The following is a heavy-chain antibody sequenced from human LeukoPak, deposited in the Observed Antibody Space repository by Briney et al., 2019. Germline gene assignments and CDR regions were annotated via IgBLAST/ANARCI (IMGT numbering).Heavy chain of an antibody. Sequence: PGGSLRLSCAASGXTFSSHWMHWVRQAPGKGLVWVSRINSDGSSTSYADSVKGRFTISRDNAKNTLYLQMNSLRAEDTAVYYCAREDGSGWYEVDYWGQGTLVTVSS. CDR3: AREDGSGWYEVDY. CDR1: GXTFSSHW. D-gene: IGHD6-19*01. J-gene: IGHJ4*02. V-gene: IGHV3-74*01. CDR2: INSDGSST.